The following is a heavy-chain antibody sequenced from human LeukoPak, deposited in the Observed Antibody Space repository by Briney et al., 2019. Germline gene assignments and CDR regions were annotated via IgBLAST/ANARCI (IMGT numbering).Heavy chain of an antibody. J-gene: IGHJ4*02. D-gene: IGHD5-18*01. CDR1: GYSLTTYW. CDR2: IYPGDSDT. CDR3: ARGFGYSYGRHYFDY. Sequence: GESLKISCQDSGYSLTTYWIGWVRQMPGKGLEWMGIIYPGDSDTRYSPSFQGQVTISADKSISTAYLQWSSLKASDTAMYYCARGFGYSYGRHYFDYWGQGTLVTVSS. V-gene: IGHV5-51*01.